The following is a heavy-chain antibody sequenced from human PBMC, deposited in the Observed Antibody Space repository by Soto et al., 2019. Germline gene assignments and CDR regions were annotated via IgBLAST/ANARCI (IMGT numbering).Heavy chain of an antibody. CDR1: GYTFTGYY. V-gene: IGHV1-2*02. J-gene: IGHJ4*02. Sequence: QVQLVQSGAEVKKPGASVKVSCKASGYTFTGYYKHWVRQAPGQGLEWMGWINPNSGGTNYAQKFQGRVTMTRDTSISTAYMELSRLRSDDTAVYYCARDESSLLEWLLSSYFDYWGQGTLVTVSS. CDR3: ARDESSLLEWLLSSYFDY. D-gene: IGHD3-3*01. CDR2: INPNSGGT.